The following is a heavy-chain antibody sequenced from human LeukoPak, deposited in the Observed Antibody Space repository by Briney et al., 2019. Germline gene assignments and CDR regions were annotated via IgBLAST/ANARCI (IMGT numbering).Heavy chain of an antibody. D-gene: IGHD3-10*02. CDR2: ISYDGSNK. V-gene: IGHV3-30*04. Sequence: GGSLRLSCAASGFTFSNYAMHWVRQAPGKGLEWVAVISYDGSNKYYADSVKGRFTISRDNAKNSLYLQMNSLRAEDTAVYYCAELGITMIGGVWGKGTTVTISS. CDR1: GFTFSNYA. J-gene: IGHJ6*04. CDR3: AELGITMIGGV.